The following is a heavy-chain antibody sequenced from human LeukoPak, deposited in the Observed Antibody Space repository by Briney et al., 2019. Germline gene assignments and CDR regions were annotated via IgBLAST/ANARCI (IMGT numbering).Heavy chain of an antibody. V-gene: IGHV3-74*01. D-gene: IGHD3-22*01. CDR3: TSDYFDSSGYRYYFNY. Sequence: GGSLRLSCAASGFTFSSYWMHWVRHAPGEGLVWVSRINSDGSSTIYADSVKGRFTISRDNAKNTLYLQMNSLRAEDTAVYYCTSDYFDSSGYRYYFNYWGQGTLVTVSS. J-gene: IGHJ4*02. CDR1: GFTFSSYW. CDR2: INSDGSST.